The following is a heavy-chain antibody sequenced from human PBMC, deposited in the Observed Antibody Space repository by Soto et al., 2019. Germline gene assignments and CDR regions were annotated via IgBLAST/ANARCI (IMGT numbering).Heavy chain of an antibody. J-gene: IGHJ4*02. CDR3: ARRYCSYTTRYSIDY. CDR1: GYSFTNYG. D-gene: IGHD2-2*01. Sequence: QVQLVQSGAEVKKPGASVKVSCKASGYSFTNYGISWVRQAPGQGLEWMGWISAYNGNTNSAQKFQGRVTMTTDTSTSTAYMELRSLRSDDTAVYYCARRYCSYTTRYSIDYWGQGTLVTVSS. V-gene: IGHV1-18*04. CDR2: ISAYNGNT.